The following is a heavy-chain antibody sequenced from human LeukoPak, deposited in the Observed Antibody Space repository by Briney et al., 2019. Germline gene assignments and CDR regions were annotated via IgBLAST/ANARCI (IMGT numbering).Heavy chain of an antibody. V-gene: IGHV4-59*01. CDR3: ARREAAGVFYFDY. CDR2: VYYTRNN. Sequence: TSETLILTCTASGGSISSYYWTWIRQTPGKGLEWVGYVYYTRNNKYNPSLRSRVTISLDSSKNQFSLRLSSVTAADTAVYYCARREAAGVFYFDYWGQGTLVTVSS. D-gene: IGHD6-13*01. J-gene: IGHJ4*02. CDR1: GGSISSYY.